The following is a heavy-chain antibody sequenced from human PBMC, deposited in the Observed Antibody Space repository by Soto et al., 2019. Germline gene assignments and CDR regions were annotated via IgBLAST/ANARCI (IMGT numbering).Heavy chain of an antibody. Sequence: GGSLSLSCAASGFTFSSYAMSWVRQAPGKGLEWVSAISGSGGTTYYADSVKGRFTISRDNSKNTVYVQMNSLRAEDTAVYYCAKSVHSYGYYYYYGMDVWGQGTTVTVSS. CDR3: AKSVHSYGYYYYYGMDV. J-gene: IGHJ6*02. CDR1: GFTFSSYA. CDR2: ISGSGGTT. V-gene: IGHV3-23*01. D-gene: IGHD5-18*01.